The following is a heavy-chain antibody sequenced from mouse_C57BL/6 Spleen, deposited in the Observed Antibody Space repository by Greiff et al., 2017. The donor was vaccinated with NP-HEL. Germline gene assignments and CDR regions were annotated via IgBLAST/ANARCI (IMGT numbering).Heavy chain of an antibody. CDR2: IDPSDSET. V-gene: IGHV1-52*01. CDR1: GYTFTSYW. Sequence: VQLQQSGAELVRPGSSVKLSCKASGYTFTSYWMHWVKPRPIQGLEWIGNIDPSDSETHYNHKFKDKATLTVDRSSSTAYMQLSSLTSEDSAVYYCARRTFNDGSSHWYCDVWGTGTTVTVSS. J-gene: IGHJ1*03. CDR3: ARRTFNDGSSHWYCDV. D-gene: IGHD1-1*01.